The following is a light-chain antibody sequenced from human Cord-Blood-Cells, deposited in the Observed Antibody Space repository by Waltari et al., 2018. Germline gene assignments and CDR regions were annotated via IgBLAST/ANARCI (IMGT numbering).Light chain of an antibody. CDR1: QRVLYSSNNKNY. CDR2: WAS. Sequence: DIVMTQSPDSLAVSLGERATINRKPTQRVLYSSNNKNYLAWYQQKPGQPPKLLIYWASTRESGVPDRFSGSGSGTDFTLTISSLQAEDVAVYYCQQYYSTPLTFGGGTKVEIK. J-gene: IGKJ4*01. V-gene: IGKV4-1*01. CDR3: QQYYSTPLT.